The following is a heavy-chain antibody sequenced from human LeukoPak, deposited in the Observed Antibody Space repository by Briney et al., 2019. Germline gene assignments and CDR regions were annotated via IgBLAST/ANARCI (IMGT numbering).Heavy chain of an antibody. J-gene: IGHJ6*02. Sequence: GASVKVSCKVSGYTFTSYDTNWVRQATGQGLEWMGWMNPNSGNTGYAQKFQGRVTMTRNTSISTAYMELSSLRSEDTAVYYCARDPRGDFWSGYYPYYYYYGMDVWGQGTTVTVSS. CDR1: GYTFTSYD. V-gene: IGHV1-8*01. CDR3: ARDPRGDFWSGYYPYYYYYGMDV. D-gene: IGHD3-3*01. CDR2: MNPNSGNT.